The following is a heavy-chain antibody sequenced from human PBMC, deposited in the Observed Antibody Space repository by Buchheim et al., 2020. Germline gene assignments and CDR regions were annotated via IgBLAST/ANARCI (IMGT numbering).Heavy chain of an antibody. Sequence: QVQLQESGPGLVKPSQTLSLTCTASGGSISSGGHYWSWIRQHPGKGLEWIGYIYYSGRTYYKPSLKSRITISVDTSKNQFSLKLSSVTAADTAVYYCARDLVSGAGQHWYFDLWGRGTL. CDR3: ARDLVSGAGQHWYFDL. D-gene: IGHD1-14*01. CDR2: IYYSGRT. CDR1: GGSISSGGHY. V-gene: IGHV4-31*03. J-gene: IGHJ2*01.